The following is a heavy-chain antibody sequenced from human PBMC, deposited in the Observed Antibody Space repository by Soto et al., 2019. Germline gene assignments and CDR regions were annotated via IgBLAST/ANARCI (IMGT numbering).Heavy chain of an antibody. Sequence: SVKVSCKASGGTFSSYTISWVRQAPGQGLEWMGRIIPILGIANYAQKFQGRVTITADKSTSTAYLELSSLRSEDTAVYYCAREALTRESSWYIYYYYMDVWGKGTTVTVSS. CDR2: IIPILGIA. D-gene: IGHD6-13*01. V-gene: IGHV1-69*04. J-gene: IGHJ6*03. CDR1: GGTFSSYT. CDR3: AREALTRESSWYIYYYYMDV.